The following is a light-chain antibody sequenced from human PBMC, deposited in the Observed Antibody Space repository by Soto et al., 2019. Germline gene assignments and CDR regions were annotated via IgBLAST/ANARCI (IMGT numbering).Light chain of an antibody. Sequence: IVLTQSPGTLSLSPGERATLSCWASQSVSSTYLIWYQQKTGQAPRLLIYGASSRATGIPDRFSGSGSGTDFTLTISRLEPEDFAVYYCQQYGSSPRTFGQGTKVDI. CDR1: QSVSSTY. CDR2: GAS. J-gene: IGKJ1*01. CDR3: QQYGSSPRT. V-gene: IGKV3-20*01.